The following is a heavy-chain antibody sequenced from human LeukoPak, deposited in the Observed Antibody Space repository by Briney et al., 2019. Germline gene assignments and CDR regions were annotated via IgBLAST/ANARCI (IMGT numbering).Heavy chain of an antibody. CDR3: TRYYDSSGYSV. V-gene: IGHV3-49*03. CDR2: IRSKAYGGTT. Sequence: PGGSLRLSCTTSGFTLGDYAMSWFRQAPGKGLEWVCFIRSKAYGGTTEYAASVKGRFTISRDDSKSIAYLQMNSLKTEDTAVYYCTRYYDSSGYSVWGQGTTVTVSS. J-gene: IGHJ6*02. D-gene: IGHD3-22*01. CDR1: GFTLGDYA.